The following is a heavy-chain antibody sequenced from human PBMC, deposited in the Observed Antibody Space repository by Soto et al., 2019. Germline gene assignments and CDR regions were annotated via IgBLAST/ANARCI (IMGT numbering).Heavy chain of an antibody. CDR3: ARASASYLGY. J-gene: IGHJ4*02. CDR2: ISYDGSNK. Sequence: GGSLRLSCAGSGFTFSSYAMHWVRQAPGKGLEWVAVISYDGSNKYYADSVKGRLTISRDNSKNTLYLQMNSLRAEDTAVYYCARASASYLGYWGQGTLVTVSS. CDR1: GFTFSSYA. D-gene: IGHD1-26*01. V-gene: IGHV3-30-3*01.